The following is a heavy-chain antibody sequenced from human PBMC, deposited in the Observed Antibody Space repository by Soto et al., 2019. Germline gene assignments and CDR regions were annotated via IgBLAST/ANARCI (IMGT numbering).Heavy chain of an antibody. Sequence: GASVKVSCKASGGTFSSYAISWVRQAPGQGLEWMGGIIPIFGTANYAQKFQGRVTITADKSTSTAYMELSSLRSEDTAVYYCARALYCYGKQDCYYWGEGPLDT. V-gene: IGHV1-69*06. CDR3: ARALYCYGKQDCYY. CDR2: IIPIFGTA. J-gene: IGHJ4*02. D-gene: IGHD5-18*01. CDR1: GGTFSSYA.